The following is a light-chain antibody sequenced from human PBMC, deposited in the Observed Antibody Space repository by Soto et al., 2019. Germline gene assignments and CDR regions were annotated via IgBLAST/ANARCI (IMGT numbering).Light chain of an antibody. CDR1: SSDVGGYNY. V-gene: IGLV2-8*01. Sequence: QSVLTQPPSASGSPGQSVTISCTGTSSDVGGYNYVSWYQQHPGKAPKLMIYEVSKRPSGVPDRFSGSKSGNTASLTASGLQAEDEADYYCSSYAGSTVVFGGGTKVTVL. CDR3: SSYAGSTVV. J-gene: IGLJ2*01. CDR2: EVS.